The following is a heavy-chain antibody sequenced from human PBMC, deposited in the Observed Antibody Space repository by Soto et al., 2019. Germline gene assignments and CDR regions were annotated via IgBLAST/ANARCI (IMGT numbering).Heavy chain of an antibody. CDR2: IYYSGST. J-gene: IGHJ4*02. CDR1: GGSISSYY. CDR3: GRVNSSCWVKY. V-gene: IGHV4-59*01. Sequence: SETLSLTCTVSGGSISSYYWSWIRQPPGKGLEWIGYIYYSGSTNYNPSLKSRVTISVDTSKNQFSLKLSSVTAADTAVYYCGRVNSSCWVKYWGQGTLVTVSS. D-gene: IGHD6-19*01.